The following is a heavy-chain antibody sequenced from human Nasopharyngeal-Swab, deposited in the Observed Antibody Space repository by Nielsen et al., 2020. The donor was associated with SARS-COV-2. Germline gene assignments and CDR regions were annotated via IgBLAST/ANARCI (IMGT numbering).Heavy chain of an antibody. J-gene: IGHJ4*02. Sequence: ASVKVSCKASGYTFTSYGISWVRQAPGQGLEWMGWISAYNGNTNYAQKFQGRITMTTDTSTSTAYMELRSLRSDDTAVYYCARAPHYDYVWGSYRQSFNFDYWGQGTLVTVSS. CDR1: GYTFTSYG. D-gene: IGHD3-16*02. CDR3: ARAPHYDYVWGSYRQSFNFDY. CDR2: ISAYNGNT. V-gene: IGHV1-18*01.